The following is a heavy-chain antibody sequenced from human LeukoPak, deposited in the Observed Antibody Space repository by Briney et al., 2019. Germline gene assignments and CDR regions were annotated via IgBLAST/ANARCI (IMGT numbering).Heavy chain of an antibody. Sequence: GGSLTLSCEVSGFTFSSYEMNWVRQAPGKGLEWVSYIGSSGTTMYYADSVMGRFTISRDNAKNSLFLQMNSLRAEDTAIYYCAREAVGDAFDMWGQGTMVTVSS. J-gene: IGHJ3*02. CDR2: IGSSGTTM. CDR1: GFTFSSYE. CDR3: AREAVGDAFDM. D-gene: IGHD6-19*01. V-gene: IGHV3-48*03.